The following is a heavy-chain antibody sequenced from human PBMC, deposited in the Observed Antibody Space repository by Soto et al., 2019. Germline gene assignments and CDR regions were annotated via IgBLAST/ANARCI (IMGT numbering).Heavy chain of an antibody. CDR1: GGTFSSYT. D-gene: IGHD4-4*01. Sequence: SVKVSCKASGGTFSSYTISWVRQAPGQGLEWMGRIIPILGIANYAQKFQGGVTITADKSTSTAYMELSSLRSEDTAVYYCAGERKMTTVTTIWIYDAFDIWGQGTMVTVSS. CDR3: AGERKMTTVTTIWIYDAFDI. V-gene: IGHV1-69*02. J-gene: IGHJ3*02. CDR2: IIPILGIA.